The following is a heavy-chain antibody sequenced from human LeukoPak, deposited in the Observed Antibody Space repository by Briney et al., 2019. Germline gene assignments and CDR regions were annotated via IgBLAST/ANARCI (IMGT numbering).Heavy chain of an antibody. CDR3: AKDPNPFYDFWSGYK. D-gene: IGHD3-3*01. CDR2: IGGRDDRT. V-gene: IGHV3-23*01. J-gene: IGHJ4*02. CDR1: GFTFTGHT. Sequence: GGSLRLSCAASGFTFTGHTMTWLRQAPGKGVGWVSIIGGRDDRTYYADSVKGRFTISRDNSKNILYLQMNSLRAEDTAVYYCAKDPNPFYDFWSGYKWGQGTLVTVSS.